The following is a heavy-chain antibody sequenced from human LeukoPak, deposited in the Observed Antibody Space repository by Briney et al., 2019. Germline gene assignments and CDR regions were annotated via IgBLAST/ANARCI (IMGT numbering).Heavy chain of an antibody. V-gene: IGHV3-21*01. CDR3: ARDPPDYYDSSGYYFDY. Sequence: GGSLRLFCAASGFTFSRYSMSWVSQAPGKGLEWVSSISSSSSYIYYADSVKGRFTISRDNAKNSLYLQMNSLRAEDTAVYYCARDPPDYYDSSGYYFDYWGQGTLVTVSS. D-gene: IGHD3-22*01. J-gene: IGHJ4*02. CDR1: GFTFSRYS. CDR2: ISSSSSYI.